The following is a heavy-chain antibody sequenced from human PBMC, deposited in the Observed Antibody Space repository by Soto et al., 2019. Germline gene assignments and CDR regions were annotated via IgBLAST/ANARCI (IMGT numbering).Heavy chain of an antibody. CDR2: NYPNSGDT. V-gene: IGHV1-2*02. D-gene: IGHD6-19*01. CDR3: ASLQTSGWYGVH. CDR1: GYSFTGYY. Sequence: QVQLVQSGADVKQPGASVKVSCKASGYSFTGYYIHWLRQAPGQGLEWMGWNYPNSGDTKSAQKFQGRLTLTRDTSITTAYMELSSLRSDDMAIYYCASLQTSGWYGVHWGQGTLVTVSS. J-gene: IGHJ4*02.